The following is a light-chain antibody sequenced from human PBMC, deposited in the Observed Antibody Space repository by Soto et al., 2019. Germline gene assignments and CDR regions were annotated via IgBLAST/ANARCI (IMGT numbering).Light chain of an antibody. Sequence: EIVLTQSPGTLSVSPGERSTLSCRASQIISSSYLAWYQQRPGQAPRLLIYGASSRATGIPDRFSGSGFGTDFSLTISRLEPEDFAVYYCQHYGSSPKTFGQGTKVDIK. J-gene: IGKJ1*01. V-gene: IGKV3-20*01. CDR3: QHYGSSPKT. CDR1: QIISSSY. CDR2: GAS.